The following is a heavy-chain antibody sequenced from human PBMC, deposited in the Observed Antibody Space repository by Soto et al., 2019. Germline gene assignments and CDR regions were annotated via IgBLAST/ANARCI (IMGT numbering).Heavy chain of an antibody. CDR1: GFILSDCA. Sequence: GGSLRLSCATSGFILSDCAMNWVRQAPGKGLEWVSYISSSSSVIDYADSVKGRFAVSRDNARNSLYLQMNSLRAEDTAVYYCARDLSWGSNWYYYMDVWGKGTTVTVSS. D-gene: IGHD7-27*01. CDR3: ARDLSWGSNWYYYMDV. J-gene: IGHJ6*03. V-gene: IGHV3-48*01. CDR2: ISSSSSVI.